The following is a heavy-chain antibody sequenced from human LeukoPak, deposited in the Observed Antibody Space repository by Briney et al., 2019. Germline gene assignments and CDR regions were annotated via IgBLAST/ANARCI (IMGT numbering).Heavy chain of an antibody. CDR1: GGSISSYY. CDR3: ARSRDGYNYGY. D-gene: IGHD5-24*01. V-gene: IGHV4-59*01. J-gene: IGHJ4*02. Sequence: SETLSLTCTVSGGSISSYYWSWIRQPPGKGLEWIGYIYYSGSTNYNPSLKSRVTISVDTSKNQFSLKLSSVTAADTAVYYCARSRDGYNYGYWGQGTLVTVSS. CDR2: IYYSGST.